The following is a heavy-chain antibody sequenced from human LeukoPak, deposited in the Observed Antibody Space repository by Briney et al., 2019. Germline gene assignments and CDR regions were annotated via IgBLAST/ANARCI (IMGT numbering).Heavy chain of an antibody. CDR2: IGTAGDT. J-gene: IGHJ4*02. D-gene: IGHD6-19*01. CDR1: RFTFSRYD. Sequence: GGSLRLSCAASRFTFSRYDMHWVRQSTGEGLEWVSGIGTAGDTFYLGSVKGRFTISRENGKNSLYLQMNSLRVGDTAVYYCARSVPGGSGWMGSIEYWGQGTLVTVPS. CDR3: ARSVPGGSGWMGSIEY. V-gene: IGHV3-13*01.